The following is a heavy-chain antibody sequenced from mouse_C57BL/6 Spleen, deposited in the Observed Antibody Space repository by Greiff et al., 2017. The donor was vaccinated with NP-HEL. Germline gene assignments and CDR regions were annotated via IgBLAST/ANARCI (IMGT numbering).Heavy chain of an antibody. J-gene: IGHJ3*01. CDR3: ARSDYYGSSYGFAY. D-gene: IGHD1-1*01. CDR2: IDPSDSYT. CDR1: GYTFTSYW. V-gene: IGHV1-59*01. Sequence: QVQLQQPGAELVRPGTSVKLSCKASGYTFTSYWMHWVKQRPGQGLEWIGVIDPSDSYTNYNQKFKGKATLTVDTSSSTADMQLSSLTSEDSAVYYCARSDYYGSSYGFAYWGQGTLVTVSA.